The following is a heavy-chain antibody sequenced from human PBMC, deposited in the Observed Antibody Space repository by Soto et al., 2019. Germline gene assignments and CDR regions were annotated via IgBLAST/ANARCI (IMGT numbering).Heavy chain of an antibody. CDR2: ISSSSGYS. V-gene: IGHV3-11*06. CDR1: GFTFSDYY. Sequence: QVQLVESGGGLVQPGGSLRLSCAASGFTFSDYYMSWIRQAPGKGLEWVSYISSSSGYSNYADSVKGRFTISRDNAKSSLYVQMISLKADHADGYYCARPRGWATVLTVVAFDIWGQGTMVNGS. J-gene: IGHJ3*02. CDR3: ARPRGWATVLTVVAFDI. D-gene: IGHD4-17*01.